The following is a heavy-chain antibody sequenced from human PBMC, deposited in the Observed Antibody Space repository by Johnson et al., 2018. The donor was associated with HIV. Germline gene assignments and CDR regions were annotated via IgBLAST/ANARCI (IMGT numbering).Heavy chain of an antibody. V-gene: IGHV3-30*02. D-gene: IGHD2-21*01. Sequence: QVQLVESGGGVVQPGGSLRLSCAASGYSFSSYGMYWARQAPDKGLEWVAYIPFHGNQQYYGDSVKGRFTISRDNSRDTVFLEMNSLRAEDTAVYYCAKGGCGGDCYSPYLFDIWGRGTMVTVSP. CDR3: AKGGCGGDCYSPYLFDI. J-gene: IGHJ3*02. CDR2: IPFHGNQQ. CDR1: GYSFSSYG.